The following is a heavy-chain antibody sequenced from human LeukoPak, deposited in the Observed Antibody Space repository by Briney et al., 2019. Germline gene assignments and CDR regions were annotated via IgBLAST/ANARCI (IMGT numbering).Heavy chain of an antibody. CDR3: ARADPIDY. CDR1: GDTVTGSF. J-gene: IGHJ4*02. CDR2: ISINSGGT. V-gene: IGHV1-2*02. Sequence: ASVKVSCMASGDTVTGSFIHWVRQAPGQGLEWMGWISINSGGTKYAQNFQGRVTMTRDTSITTAYMELSRLTSDDTAVYYCARADPIDYWGPGTLVTVSS.